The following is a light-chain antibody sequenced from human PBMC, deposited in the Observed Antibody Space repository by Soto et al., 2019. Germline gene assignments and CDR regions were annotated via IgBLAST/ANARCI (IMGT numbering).Light chain of an antibody. J-gene: IGLJ1*01. V-gene: IGLV2-14*01. CDR1: SSDVGGYNS. Sequence: QSVLTQPASVSGSPGQSITISCTGTSSDVGGYNSVSWFQQHPSKAPKLIIYEVRHRPSGVSIRFSGSKSGNTASLTISGLQDEDESDYYCNSYRHSTTLVFGTGTKLTVL. CDR2: EVR. CDR3: NSYRHSTTLV.